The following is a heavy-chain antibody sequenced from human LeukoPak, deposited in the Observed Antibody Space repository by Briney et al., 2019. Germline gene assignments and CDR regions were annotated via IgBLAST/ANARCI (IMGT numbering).Heavy chain of an antibody. V-gene: IGHV3-64*01. D-gene: IGHD3-10*01. J-gene: IGHJ4*02. Sequence: GGSLRLSCAASGFTFSSYAMHWVRQAPGKGLEYVSAISSNGGSTYYANSVKGRFTISRDNSKNTLYLQMGSLRAEDMAVYYCAMGGELLPKAFDYWGQGTLVTVSS. CDR1: GFTFSSYA. CDR3: AMGGELLPKAFDY. CDR2: ISSNGGST.